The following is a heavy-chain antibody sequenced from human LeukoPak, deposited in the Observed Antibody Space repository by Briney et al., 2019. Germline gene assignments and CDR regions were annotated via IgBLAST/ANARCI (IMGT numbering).Heavy chain of an antibody. V-gene: IGHV3-7*04. CDR1: GFPFSSYW. J-gene: IGHJ4*02. CDR2: IKQDGSKK. D-gene: IGHD5-24*01. CDR3: TRVGYIDEGIDY. Sequence: GGSLRLSCVASGFPFSSYWMTWVCQAPGKGLEWVANIKQDGSKKSYVDSVKGRFTISRDNAKNSLYLQMNSLRAEDTAIYYCTRVGYIDEGIDYWGQGTLVTV.